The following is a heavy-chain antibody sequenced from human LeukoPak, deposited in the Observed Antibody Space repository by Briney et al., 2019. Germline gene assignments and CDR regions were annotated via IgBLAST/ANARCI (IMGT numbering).Heavy chain of an antibody. D-gene: IGHD3-3*01. CDR1: GFTFSSYS. J-gene: IGHJ4*02. V-gene: IGHV3-48*01. Sequence: GGSLRLSCAASGFTFSSYSMNWVRQAPGKGLGWVSYISISSSIIYYADSVKGRFTISRDNAKNSLYLQMNSLRAEDTAIYYCARGDPIYDFWSGGDYWGQGSLVTVSS. CDR2: ISISSSII. CDR3: ARGDPIYDFWSGGDY.